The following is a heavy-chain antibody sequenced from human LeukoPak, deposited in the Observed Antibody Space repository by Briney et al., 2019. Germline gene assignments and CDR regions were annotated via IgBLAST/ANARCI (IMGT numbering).Heavy chain of an antibody. CDR3: AMLLAYCGGDCLGSDY. J-gene: IGHJ4*02. CDR1: GGSISSGDYY. Sequence: NPSETLSLTCTVSGGSISSGDYYWSWIRQPPGKGLEWIGYIYYSGSTYYNPSPKSRVTISVDTSKNQFSLKLSSVTAADTAVYYCAMLLAYCGGDCLGSDYWGQGTLVTVSS. CDR2: IYYSGST. V-gene: IGHV4-30-4*01. D-gene: IGHD2-21*02.